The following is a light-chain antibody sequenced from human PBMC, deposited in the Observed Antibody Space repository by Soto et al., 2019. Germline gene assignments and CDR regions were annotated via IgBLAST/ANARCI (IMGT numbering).Light chain of an antibody. CDR2: AVN. V-gene: IGLV2-8*01. CDR1: SRDVGGYQC. J-gene: IGLJ1*01. Sequence: QSVLTQPPSASGSPGQSVTMSCTGTSRDVGGYQCVSWYQQYPGKAPKLMIYAVNKRPSGVPDRFSGSRSGNTASLTVSGLQAEDEADYYCSSYAGSNNYVFXTGTKVTVL. CDR3: SSYAGSNNYV.